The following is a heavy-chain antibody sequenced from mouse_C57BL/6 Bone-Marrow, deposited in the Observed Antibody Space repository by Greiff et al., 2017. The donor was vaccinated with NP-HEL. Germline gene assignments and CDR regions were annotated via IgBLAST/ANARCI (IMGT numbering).Heavy chain of an antibody. D-gene: IGHD1-1*01. J-gene: IGHJ3*01. CDR2: IDPSDSYT. Sequence: QVQLQQPGAELVKPGASVKLSCKASGYTFTSYWMQWVKQRPGQGLEWIGEIDPSDSYTNYTQQFKGKATLTVDTSSSTAYMQLSSLTSEDSAVYYCARKKGTYYYGSSWFAYWGQGTLVTVSA. CDR3: ARKKGTYYYGSSWFAY. CDR1: GYTFTSYW. V-gene: IGHV1-50*01.